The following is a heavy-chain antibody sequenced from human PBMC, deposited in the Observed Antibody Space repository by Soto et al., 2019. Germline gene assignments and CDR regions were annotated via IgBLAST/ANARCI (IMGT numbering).Heavy chain of an antibody. CDR2: IYYSGST. J-gene: IGHJ5*02. D-gene: IGHD6-13*01. Sequence: ETLSLTCTVSGGSISSYYWSWIRQPPGKGLEWIGYIYYSGSTNYNPSLKSRVTISVDTSKNQFSLKLSSVTAADTAVYYCAREQQLVSESWFDPWGQGTLVTVSS. V-gene: IGHV4-59*01. CDR3: AREQQLVSESWFDP. CDR1: GGSISSYY.